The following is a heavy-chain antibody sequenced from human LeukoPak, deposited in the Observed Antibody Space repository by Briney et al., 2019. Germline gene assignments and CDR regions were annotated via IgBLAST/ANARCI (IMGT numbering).Heavy chain of an antibody. Sequence: SCKASGYTFTSYAMHWVRQAPGKGLEWVAAIAFDDTDRYYIDSVKGRFTISRDDSKNTLYLHMTSLRAEDTAVYYCTNSDGYGDYWGQGTLVTVSS. CDR3: TNSDGYGDY. CDR2: IAFDDTDR. V-gene: IGHV3-30*04. CDR1: GYTFTSYA. J-gene: IGHJ4*02. D-gene: IGHD5-24*01.